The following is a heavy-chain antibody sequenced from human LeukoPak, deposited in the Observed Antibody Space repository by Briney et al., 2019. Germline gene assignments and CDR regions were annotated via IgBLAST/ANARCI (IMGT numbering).Heavy chain of an antibody. Sequence: SETLSLTCTVSGYSISRGYYWGWIRQPPGKGREWIGSIYHSGSTYYNPSLKSRVTISVDTSKNQFSLKLSSVTAADTAVYYCARGRVLLWFGEFDYWGQGTLVTVSS. J-gene: IGHJ4*02. V-gene: IGHV4-38-2*02. CDR2: IYHSGST. CDR3: ARGRVLLWFGEFDY. D-gene: IGHD3-10*01. CDR1: GYSISRGYY.